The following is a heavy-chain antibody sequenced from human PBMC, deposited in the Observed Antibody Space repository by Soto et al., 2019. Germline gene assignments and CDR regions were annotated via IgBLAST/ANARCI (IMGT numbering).Heavy chain of an antibody. Sequence: SETLSLTCAVYGGSFSGYYWSWIRQPPGKGLEWFGEINHSGSTNYNPSLKSRVTISVDTSKNQFSLKLSSVTAADTAVYYCARGPTYYYDSSGYYTEKHFDYWGQGTLVTVSS. CDR2: INHSGST. V-gene: IGHV4-34*01. CDR1: GGSFSGYY. CDR3: ARGPTYYYDSSGYYTEKHFDY. J-gene: IGHJ4*02. D-gene: IGHD3-22*01.